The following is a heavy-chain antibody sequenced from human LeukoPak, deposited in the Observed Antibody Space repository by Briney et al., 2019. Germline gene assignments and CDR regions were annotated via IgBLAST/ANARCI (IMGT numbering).Heavy chain of an antibody. CDR3: ARASGPFDY. J-gene: IGHJ4*02. V-gene: IGHV3-30-3*01. D-gene: IGHD3-10*01. CDR2: ISYDGSNK. Sequence: PGRSLRLSCAASGFTFSSYAMHWVRQAPGKGLEWVAVISYDGSNKYYADSVKGRFTISRDNSKNTLYLQMHSLRAEDTAVYSCARASGPFDYWGQGTLVTVSS. CDR1: GFTFSSYA.